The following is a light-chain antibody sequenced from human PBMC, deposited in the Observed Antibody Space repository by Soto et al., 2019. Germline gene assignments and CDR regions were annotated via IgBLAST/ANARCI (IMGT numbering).Light chain of an antibody. CDR1: QSLSTNQ. Sequence: EIVLTQSPGTLSLSPGERATLSCRASQSLSTNQLAWYQQKPGQAPRLLIYGASSRATGIADRFSGSGSGTDFTLTISRLEPEDFAVYFCQHYGGSSTVGQGTKVDIK. CDR3: QHYGGSST. CDR2: GAS. V-gene: IGKV3-20*01. J-gene: IGKJ1*01.